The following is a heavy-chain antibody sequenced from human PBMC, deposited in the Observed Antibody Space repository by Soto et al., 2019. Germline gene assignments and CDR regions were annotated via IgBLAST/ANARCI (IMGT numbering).Heavy chain of an antibody. CDR2: IKEDGSEK. CDR1: GFTFSSHW. CDR3: ARVAYGYIWEGYRPHYYFDY. V-gene: IGHV3-7*01. Sequence: GGSLRLSCAASGFTFSSHWMSWVRQAPGKGLEWVANIKEDGSEKNYVDSMKGRFTISRDNAKNSLYLQMNSLKAEDTAVYYCARVAYGYIWEGYRPHYYFDYWGQGTLVTVSS. D-gene: IGHD3-16*02. J-gene: IGHJ4*02.